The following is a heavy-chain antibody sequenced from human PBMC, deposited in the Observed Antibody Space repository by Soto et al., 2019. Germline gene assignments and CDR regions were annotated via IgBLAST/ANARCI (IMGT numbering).Heavy chain of an antibody. Sequence: SQTMSLTCTLSAGSMSSVCYYWSWIRQPPGKGLEGFAYTYDSGSTYYNPSLKSRVTISGDTSKNQFSLNLSAVTTAATAVSYCARGEYYDSSGYPFDYWGQGTLVTVSS. CDR1: AGSMSSVCYY. J-gene: IGHJ4*02. CDR3: ARGEYYDSSGYPFDY. V-gene: IGHV4-30-4*01. D-gene: IGHD3-22*01. CDR2: TYDSGST.